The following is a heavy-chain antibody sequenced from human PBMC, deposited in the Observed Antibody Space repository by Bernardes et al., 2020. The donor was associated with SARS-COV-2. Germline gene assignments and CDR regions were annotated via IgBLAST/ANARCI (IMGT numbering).Heavy chain of an antibody. CDR2: IKEDGSET. CDR3: ARDPHFTIFGVLKQYFDY. J-gene: IGHJ4*02. Sequence: GGSLRLSCAASGISFTTYWMSWVRQAPGAGLEWVANIKEDGSETYYVESVKGRFTISRDNAKNTLYLQMTTLRVEDTAQYYCARDPHFTIFGVLKQYFDYWRQGTPVTVSS. CDR1: GISFTTYW. V-gene: IGHV3-7*04. D-gene: IGHD3-3*01.